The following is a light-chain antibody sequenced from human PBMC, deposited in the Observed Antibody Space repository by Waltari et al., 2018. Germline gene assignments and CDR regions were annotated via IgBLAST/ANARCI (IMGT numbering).Light chain of an antibody. CDR2: DGS. CDR1: SSDGGDYYY. V-gene: IGLV2-14*03. J-gene: IGLJ3*02. Sequence: QSVLTQPASVSGSPGPTITISCTGTSSDGGDYYYFSWYQQHPGTAPKVLIYDGSKRPSGVSNRFSGSKSGNTAFLTISGLQPEDEADYYCNSYTDTTWVFGGGTKLTVL. CDR3: NSYTDTTWV.